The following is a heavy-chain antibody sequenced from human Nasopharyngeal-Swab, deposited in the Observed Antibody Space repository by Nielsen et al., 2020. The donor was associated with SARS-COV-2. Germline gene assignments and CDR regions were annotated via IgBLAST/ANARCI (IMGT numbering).Heavy chain of an antibody. CDR3: ATEWAYLRNSGSFRYLGY. V-gene: IGHV1-24*01. J-gene: IGHJ4*02. D-gene: IGHD1-26*01. Sequence: ASVKVSCKVSGYTLTELSMHWVRQAPGKGLEWMGGFDPEDGETIYAQKFQGRVTMTEDTSTDTAYMELSSLRSEDTAVYYYATEWAYLRNSGSFRYLGYWGQGTLVTVSS. CDR1: GYTLTELS. CDR2: FDPEDGET.